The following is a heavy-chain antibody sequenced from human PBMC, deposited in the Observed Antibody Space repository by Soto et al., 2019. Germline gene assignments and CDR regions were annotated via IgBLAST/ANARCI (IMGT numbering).Heavy chain of an antibody. V-gene: IGHV3-23*01. CDR1: GFTFSNYA. Sequence: EVQLLESGGGLVQPGGSLRLSCAASGFTFSNYAMSWVRQAPGKGLEWVSAFSGSGDSTFYADSVKGRFTVSRDNSKKTLYLQLHSLRDEDTAVYYCARDAGELPVVTVEVFVFWGRGTLVTVSS. J-gene: IGHJ4*02. CDR2: FSGSGDST. D-gene: IGHD1-26*01. CDR3: ARDAGELPVVTVEVFVF.